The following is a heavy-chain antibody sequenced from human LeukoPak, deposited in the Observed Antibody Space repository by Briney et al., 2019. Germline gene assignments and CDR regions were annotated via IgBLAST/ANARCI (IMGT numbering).Heavy chain of an antibody. Sequence: ASVKVSCKASGYTFTGYYMHWVRQAPGQGLEWMGRINPNSGGTNYAQKFQGRVTMTRDTSISTAYMELSRLRSEDTAVYYCAKNRGGSGIDYWGQGTLVTVSS. CDR1: GYTFTGYY. CDR3: AKNRGGSGIDY. CDR2: INPNSGGT. V-gene: IGHV1-2*06. D-gene: IGHD3-10*01. J-gene: IGHJ4*02.